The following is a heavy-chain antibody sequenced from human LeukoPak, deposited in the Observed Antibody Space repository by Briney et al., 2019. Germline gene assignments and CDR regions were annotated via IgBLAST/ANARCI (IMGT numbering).Heavy chain of an antibody. CDR2: IYSGGAT. CDR1: GITVNTNY. V-gene: IGHV3-53*01. D-gene: IGHD3-9*01. J-gene: IGHJ4*02. CDR3: ARLHYDVLTGPFDY. Sequence: GGSLRLSCAASGITVNTNYMSWVRQAPGKGLEWVSIIYSGGATFYADSVKGRFTISRENSKNTLWLQTNSLRAEDTAVYYCARLHYDVLTGPFDYWGQGTLVTVSS.